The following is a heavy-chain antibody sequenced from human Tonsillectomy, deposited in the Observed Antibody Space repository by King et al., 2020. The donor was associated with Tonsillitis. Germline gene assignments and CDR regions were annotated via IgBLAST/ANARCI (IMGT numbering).Heavy chain of an antibody. CDR3: ARTFFYDDSGDYYTNWFDP. D-gene: IGHD3-22*01. Sequence: ERQLVQSGAEVKKPGESLKISCKGSGYNFTSYWIVWVRQMPGKGLEWMGIIYPGDSDTRYSPSFQGQVTISADKSISTAYLQWSSLKASDTAIYYCARTFFYDDSGDYYTNWFDPWGRGTLVIVSS. CDR1: GYNFTSYW. J-gene: IGHJ5*02. CDR2: IYPGDSDT. V-gene: IGHV5-51*01.